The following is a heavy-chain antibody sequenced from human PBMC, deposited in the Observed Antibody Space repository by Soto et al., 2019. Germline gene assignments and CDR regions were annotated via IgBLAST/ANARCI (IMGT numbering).Heavy chain of an antibody. CDR1: GFTFNFYG. J-gene: IGHJ2*01. CDR3: ARGTSNSGYYDWYCDL. Sequence: QVQLVESGGGVVQPGRSLRLSCTSSGFTFNFYGMHWVRQAPGKGLEWVAVVWYDQRNQFYASSVRGRFTISRDNSKNTLFLQINSLRVDDTATYYCARGTSNSGYYDWYCDLWGRGTPVTVSS. V-gene: IGHV3-33*01. CDR2: VWYDQRNQ. D-gene: IGHD3-3*01.